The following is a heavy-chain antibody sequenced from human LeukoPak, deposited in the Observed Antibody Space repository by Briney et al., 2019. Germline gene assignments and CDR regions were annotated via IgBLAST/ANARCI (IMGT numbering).Heavy chain of an antibody. J-gene: IGHJ4*02. CDR3: ARDTYMDLHYYDSSGYR. Sequence: GGSLRLSCAASGFTVSSNYMSWVRQAPGKGLEWVSVIYSGGSTYYADSVKGRFTISRDNSKNTLYLQMNSLRAEDTAVYYCARDTYMDLHYYDSSGYRWGQGTLVTVSS. CDR2: IYSGGST. CDR1: GFTVSSNY. D-gene: IGHD3-22*01. V-gene: IGHV3-66*01.